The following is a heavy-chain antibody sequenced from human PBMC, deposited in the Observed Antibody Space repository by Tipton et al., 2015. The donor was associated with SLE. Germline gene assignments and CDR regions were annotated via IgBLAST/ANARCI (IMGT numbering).Heavy chain of an antibody. J-gene: IGHJ4*02. CDR2: IYYSGST. Sequence: TLSLTCTVSGGSISSSSYYWGWIRQPPGKGLEWIGSIYYSGSTYYNPSLKSRVTISVDTSKNQFSLKLSSATAADTAVYYCARREIAAAVYFDYWGQGTLVTVSS. D-gene: IGHD6-13*01. CDR1: GGSISSSSYY. V-gene: IGHV4-39*01. CDR3: ARREIAAAVYFDY.